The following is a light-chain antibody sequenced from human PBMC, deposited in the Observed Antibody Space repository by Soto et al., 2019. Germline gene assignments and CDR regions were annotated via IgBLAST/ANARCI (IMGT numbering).Light chain of an antibody. V-gene: IGKV1-5*03. J-gene: IGKJ5*01. CDR3: QQFNSALGIN. CDR1: QSISSW. CDR2: KVS. Sequence: DIQMTQSPSTLSASVGDRVTITCRASQSISSWLAWYQQKPGKAPKLLVYKVSSLESGVPSRFRGSGSGTEFTLTITSLQPVDFATYYCQQFNSALGINFGQETRLEIK.